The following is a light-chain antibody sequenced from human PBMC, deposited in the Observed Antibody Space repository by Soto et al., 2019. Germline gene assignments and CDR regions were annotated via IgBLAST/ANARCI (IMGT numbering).Light chain of an antibody. Sequence: QSVLTQPPSASGSPGQSVTISCTGTSSDIGAYDYVSWVQQHPGKDPKLIIYDVNKRPSGVPDRFSASKSGTTASLTVSGLQAEDEADYYCISYAGIDILVFGGGTKLTVL. J-gene: IGLJ2*01. CDR3: ISYAGIDILV. CDR2: DVN. CDR1: SSDIGAYDY. V-gene: IGLV2-8*01.